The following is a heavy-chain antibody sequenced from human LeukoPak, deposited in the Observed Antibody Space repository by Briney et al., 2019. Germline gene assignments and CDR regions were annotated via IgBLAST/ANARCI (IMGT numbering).Heavy chain of an antibody. Sequence: PSETLSLTCTVSGGSISSGSYYWSWIRQPAGKGLEWIGRIYTSGSTNYNPSLKSRVTISVDTSKNQFSLKLSSVTAADTAVYYCASLGLDSSGWYGGDNWFDPWGQGTLVTVSS. V-gene: IGHV4-61*02. J-gene: IGHJ5*02. D-gene: IGHD6-19*01. CDR3: ASLGLDSSGWYGGDNWFDP. CDR1: GGSISSGSYY. CDR2: IYTSGST.